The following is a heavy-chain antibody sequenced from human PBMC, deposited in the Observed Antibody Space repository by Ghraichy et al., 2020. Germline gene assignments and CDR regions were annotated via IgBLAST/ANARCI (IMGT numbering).Heavy chain of an antibody. V-gene: IGHV1-2*02. J-gene: IGHJ5*02. CDR2: INPNTGGT. D-gene: IGHD5-24*01. Sequence: ASVKVSCKTSGYPFTAYLINWLRQAPGQGPEWMGWINPNTGGTNFAQRFQGRVTLTRDPSIDTAYMELSGLRFDDTAVYYCAREDGLVAVTTLSGFDPWGQGTLVTVSS. CDR1: GYPFTAYL. CDR3: AREDGLVAVTTLSGFDP.